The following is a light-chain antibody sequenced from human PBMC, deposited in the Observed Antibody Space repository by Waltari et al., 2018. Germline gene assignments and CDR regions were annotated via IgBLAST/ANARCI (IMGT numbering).Light chain of an antibody. CDR1: SSAVGGYPY. V-gene: IGLV2-14*03. J-gene: IGLJ1*01. CDR2: YVN. CDR3: SSYTSISTFYV. Sequence: QSALTQPASVSGSPGQSITISCTGTSSAVGGYPYVSWYQHPPGKAPKIMIQYVNKRPSWVSKRFSGSKSGNTASLTISGRQAEDEADYYFSSYTSISTFYVFGTGTKVTVL.